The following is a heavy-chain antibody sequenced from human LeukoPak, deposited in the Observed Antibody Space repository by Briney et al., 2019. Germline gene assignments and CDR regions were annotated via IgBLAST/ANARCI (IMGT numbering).Heavy chain of an antibody. CDR2: IYYSGST. J-gene: IGHJ2*01. CDR3: ARLNIGSLRYWYFDL. Sequence: SETLSLTCTVSGGSISSYYWSWIRQPPGKGLEWIGYIYYSGSTNYNPSLKSRVTVSVDTSKNQFSLKLSSVTAADTAVYYCARLNIGSLRYWYFDLWGRGTLVTVSS. CDR1: GGSISSYY. V-gene: IGHV4-59*08. D-gene: IGHD2/OR15-2a*01.